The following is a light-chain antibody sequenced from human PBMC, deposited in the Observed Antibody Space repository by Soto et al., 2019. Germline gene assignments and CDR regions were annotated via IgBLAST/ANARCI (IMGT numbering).Light chain of an antibody. J-gene: IGKJ2*01. CDR3: QQYGSSPPNT. CDR2: GAS. Sequence: EIVLTQSPGTLSLSPGERATLSCRASQSVSSSYLAWYQQKPGQAPRLLIHGASSRATGIPDRFSGSGSGTDFTLTISRLEPEDFAVYYCQQYGSSPPNTFGQGTKLEIK. V-gene: IGKV3-20*01. CDR1: QSVSSSY.